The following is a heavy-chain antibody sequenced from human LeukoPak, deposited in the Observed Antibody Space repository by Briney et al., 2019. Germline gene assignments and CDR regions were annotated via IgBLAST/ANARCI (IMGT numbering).Heavy chain of an antibody. CDR3: ARDAANYYDSSGYYYRFDY. V-gene: IGHV1-69*06. CDR2: IIPIFGTA. D-gene: IGHD3-22*01. CDR1: GYTFTSYA. Sequence: ASVKVSCKASGYTFTSYAMNWVRQAPGQGLEWMGGIIPIFGTANYAQKFQGRVTITADKSTSTAYMELSSLRSEDTAVYYCARDAANYYDSSGYYYRFDYWGQGTLVTVSS. J-gene: IGHJ4*02.